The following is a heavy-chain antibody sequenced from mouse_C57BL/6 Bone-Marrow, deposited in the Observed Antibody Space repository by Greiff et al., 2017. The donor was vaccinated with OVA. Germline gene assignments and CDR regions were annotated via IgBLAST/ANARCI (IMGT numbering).Heavy chain of an antibody. D-gene: IGHD3-2*02. CDR3: ARARLRLPSYYAMDD. J-gene: IGHJ4*01. Sequence: QVQLQQSGAELVRPGASVKLSCKASGYTFTDYYINWVKQRPGQGLEWIARIYPGSGNTYYTEKFKGKATLTAEKSSSTAYLQLSSLTSEDSAVYFCARARLRLPSYYAMDDWGQGTSVTVAS. V-gene: IGHV1-76*01. CDR1: GYTFTDYY. CDR2: IYPGSGNT.